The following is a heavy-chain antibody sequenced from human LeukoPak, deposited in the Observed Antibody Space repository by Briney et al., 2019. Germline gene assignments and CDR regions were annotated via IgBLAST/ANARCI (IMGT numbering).Heavy chain of an antibody. CDR1: GGTFSSYA. D-gene: IGHD3-22*01. J-gene: IGHJ4*02. CDR2: IIPIFGTA. V-gene: IGHV1-69*13. Sequence: SVKVSCKASGGTFSSYAISWVRQAPGQGLEWMGGIIPIFGTANYAQKFQGRVTITADESTSTAYMELSSLRSEDTAVYYCARGAPYDSSGSRSRAFDYWGQGTLVTVSS. CDR3: ARGAPYDSSGSRSRAFDY.